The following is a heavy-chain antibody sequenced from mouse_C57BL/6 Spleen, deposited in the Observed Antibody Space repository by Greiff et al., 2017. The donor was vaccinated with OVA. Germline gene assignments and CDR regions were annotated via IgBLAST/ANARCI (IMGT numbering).Heavy chain of an antibody. CDR3: ARRDDGYYPAWFAY. V-gene: IGHV1-69*01. Sequence: QVQLKQPGAELVMPGASVKLSCKASGYTFTSYWMHWVKQRPGQGLEWIGEIDPSDSYTNYNQKFKGKSTLTVDKSSSTAYMQLSSLTSEDSAVYYCARRDDGYYPAWFAYWGQGTLVTVSA. CDR1: GYTFTSYW. D-gene: IGHD2-3*01. J-gene: IGHJ3*01. CDR2: IDPSDSYT.